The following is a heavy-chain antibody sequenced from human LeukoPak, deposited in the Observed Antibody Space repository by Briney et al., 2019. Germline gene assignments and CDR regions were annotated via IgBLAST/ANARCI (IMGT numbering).Heavy chain of an antibody. CDR2: ISAYNGNT. V-gene: IGHV1-18*01. D-gene: IGHD2-15*01. CDR1: GNTFTSYG. Sequence: GASVKVSCKASGNTFTSYGISWVRQAPGQGLEWMGWISAYNGNTNYAQKLQGRVTMTTDTSTSTAYMELRSLRSDDTAVYYCARGSVVVVADDAFDIWGQGTMVTVSS. CDR3: ARGSVVVVADDAFDI. J-gene: IGHJ3*02.